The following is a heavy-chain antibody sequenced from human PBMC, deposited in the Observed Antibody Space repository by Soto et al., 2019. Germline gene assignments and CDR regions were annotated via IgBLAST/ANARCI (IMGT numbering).Heavy chain of an antibody. CDR1: GGTFSSYA. CDR2: IIPIFGTA. V-gene: IGHV1-69*01. Sequence: QVQLVQSGAEVKKPGSSVKVSCKASGGTFSSYAISWVRQAPGQGLAWMGGIIPIFGTANYEQKFQGIVTLTADESTSTAYREPSSLRSEDTAVYYCARVCCYGLNRRLYYGMGVWGQGTTVTVSS. J-gene: IGHJ6*02. D-gene: IGHD2-15*01. CDR3: ARVCCYGLNRRLYYGMGV.